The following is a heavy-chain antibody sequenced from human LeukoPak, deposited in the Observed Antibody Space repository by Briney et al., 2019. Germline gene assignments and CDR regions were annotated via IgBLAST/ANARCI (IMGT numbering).Heavy chain of an antibody. V-gene: IGHV3-23*01. Sequence: PGGSLRLSCAASGFTFNSYGMSWVRQAPGKGLEWVSTISGSGGETNYADSVKGRFTISRDNSKNTLYLQMNSLRAEDTAVYYCAKDRVSNWNPLGNWGQGTLVTVSS. CDR1: GFTFNSYG. D-gene: IGHD1-20*01. CDR3: AKDRVSNWNPLGN. CDR2: ISGSGGET. J-gene: IGHJ4*02.